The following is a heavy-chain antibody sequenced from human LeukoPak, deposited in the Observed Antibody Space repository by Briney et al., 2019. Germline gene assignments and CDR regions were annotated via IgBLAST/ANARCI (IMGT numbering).Heavy chain of an antibody. J-gene: IGHJ4*02. CDR3: ARGGNRSYYDSSGPGGSDY. D-gene: IGHD3-22*01. CDR2: MNPNSGNT. V-gene: IGHV1-8*01. Sequence: ASVKVSCKASGYTFTSYDINWVRQATGQGLEWRGWMNPNSGNTGYAQKFQGRVTMTRNTSISTAYMELSSLRAEDTAVYYCARGGNRSYYDSSGPGGSDYWGPGTLVTVSS. CDR1: GYTFTSYD.